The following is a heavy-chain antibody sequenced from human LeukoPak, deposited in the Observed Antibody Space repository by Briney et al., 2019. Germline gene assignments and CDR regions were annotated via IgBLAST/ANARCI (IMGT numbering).Heavy chain of an antibody. V-gene: IGHV1-69*05. CDR2: IIPIFGTA. Sequence: SVKVSCKASGGTFSSYAISWVRQAPGQGLEWMGGIIPIFGTANYAQKFQGRVTITTDESTSTAYMELSSLRSEDTAVYYCARGPRADPYAFDIWGQETMVTVSS. J-gene: IGHJ3*02. CDR1: GGTFSSYA. CDR3: ARGPRADPYAFDI.